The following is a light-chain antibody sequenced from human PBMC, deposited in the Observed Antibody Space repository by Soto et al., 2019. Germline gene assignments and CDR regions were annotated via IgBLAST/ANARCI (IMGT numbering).Light chain of an antibody. CDR2: DAS. Sequence: EIVLTQSPATLSLSPGERATLSCRAGQSVSSYLAWYQQKPGQAPRLLIYDASNRATGISARFSGSGSGTEFTLTISSLQSEDFAVYYCQQYHNWPITFGQGTKVDIK. CDR3: QQYHNWPIT. J-gene: IGKJ1*01. V-gene: IGKV3-15*01. CDR1: QSVSSY.